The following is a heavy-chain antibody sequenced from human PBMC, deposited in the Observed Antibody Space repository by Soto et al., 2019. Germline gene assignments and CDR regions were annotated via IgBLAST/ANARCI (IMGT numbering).Heavy chain of an antibody. CDR3: AREYYYYYGMDV. V-gene: IGHV3-30-3*01. CDR2: ISYDGSNK. Sequence: PGGSLRLSCAASGFTLSSYAMHWVRQAPGKGLEWVAVISYDGSNKYYADSVKGRFTISRDNSKNTLYLQMNSLRAEDTAVYYCAREYYYYYGMDVWGQGTTVTVSS. J-gene: IGHJ6*02. CDR1: GFTLSSYA.